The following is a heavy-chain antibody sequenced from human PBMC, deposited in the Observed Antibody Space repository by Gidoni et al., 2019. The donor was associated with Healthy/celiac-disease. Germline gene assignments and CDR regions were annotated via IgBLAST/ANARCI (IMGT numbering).Heavy chain of an antibody. V-gene: IGHV3-49*04. Sequence: VQLVESGGGLVQPGRSLRLSCPASGFTFGAYAMSWVRQAPGKGREWGGLIRSKAYGGTTEYAAYVKGRFTISRDDSKSIAYLQMNSLKTEDTAVYYCTRDPWAYCGGDCSYWGQGTLVTVSS. CDR1: GFTFGAYA. D-gene: IGHD2-21*02. CDR3: TRDPWAYCGGDCSY. J-gene: IGHJ4*02. CDR2: IRSKAYGGTT.